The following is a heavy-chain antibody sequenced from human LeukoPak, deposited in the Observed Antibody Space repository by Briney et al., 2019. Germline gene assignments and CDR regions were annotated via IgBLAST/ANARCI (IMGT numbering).Heavy chain of an antibody. CDR2: INHSGGT. J-gene: IGHJ4*02. D-gene: IGHD2-15*01. Sequence: SETLSLTCAVYGGSFSGYYWSWIRQPPGKGLEWIGEINHSGGTNYNPSLKSRVTISVDTSKNQFSLKLSSVTAADTAVYYCARGKPRIVVVVAATPLYYFDYWGQGTLVTVSS. CDR1: GGSFSGYY. CDR3: ARGKPRIVVVVAATPLYYFDY. V-gene: IGHV4-34*01.